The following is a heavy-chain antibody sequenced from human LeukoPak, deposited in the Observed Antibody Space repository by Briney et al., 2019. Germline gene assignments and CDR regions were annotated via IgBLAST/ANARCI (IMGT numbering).Heavy chain of an antibody. CDR1: GFTFSSYA. CDR3: VKESRRGAISLVVVITRTYFDY. V-gene: IGHV3-23*01. J-gene: IGHJ4*02. D-gene: IGHD3-22*01. CDR2: ISGSGGST. Sequence: GGSLRLSCAASGFTFSSYAMSWVRQAPGKGLEWVSAISGSGGSTYYADSVKGRFTISRDNSKNTLYLRMNSLRAEDTAVYYCVKESRRGAISLVVVITRTYFDYWGQGTLVTVSS.